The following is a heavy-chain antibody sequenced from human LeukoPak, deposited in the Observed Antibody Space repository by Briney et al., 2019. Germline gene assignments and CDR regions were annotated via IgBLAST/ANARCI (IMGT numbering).Heavy chain of an antibody. CDR1: GFTFSSYE. D-gene: IGHD2-21*02. V-gene: IGHV3-48*03. J-gene: IGHJ3*02. CDR2: VSSSGTTI. CDR3: ARVLCGGDCWGGRGAFDI. Sequence: GGSLRLSCAASGFTFSSYEMNWVRQAPGKGLEWVSYVSSSGTTIYYADSVKGRFTISRDNAKNSLYLQMNSLRAEDTAVYYCARVLCGGDCWGGRGAFDIWGPGTIVTVSS.